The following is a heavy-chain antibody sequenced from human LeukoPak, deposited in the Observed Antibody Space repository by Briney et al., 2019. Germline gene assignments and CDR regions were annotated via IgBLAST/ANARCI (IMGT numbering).Heavy chain of an antibody. D-gene: IGHD3-10*01. CDR1: GFTFSSYG. V-gene: IGHV3-23*01. Sequence: GGSLRLSCAASGFTFSSYGMSWVRQAPGKGLEWVSAISGSGGSTYYADSVKGRFTISRDNSKDTLYLQMNSLRAEDTAVYYCATRLAHGSGSYFHYWGQGTLVTVSS. J-gene: IGHJ4*02. CDR3: ATRLAHGSGSYFHY. CDR2: ISGSGGST.